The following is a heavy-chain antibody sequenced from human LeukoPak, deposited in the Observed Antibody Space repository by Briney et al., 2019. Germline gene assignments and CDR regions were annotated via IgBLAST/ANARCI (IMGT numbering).Heavy chain of an antibody. J-gene: IGHJ6*02. V-gene: IGHV1-18*01. CDR3: ARDYDILTGLPYYYYGMDV. CDR2: INAYNGNT. CDR1: GYTFTSYG. Sequence: GASVKVSCKASGYTFTSYGISWVRQAPGQGLEWMGWINAYNGNTNYAQKLQGRVTMTTDTSPSTAYMELRSLRSDDTAVYYCARDYDILTGLPYYYYGMDVWGQGTTVTVSS. D-gene: IGHD3-9*01.